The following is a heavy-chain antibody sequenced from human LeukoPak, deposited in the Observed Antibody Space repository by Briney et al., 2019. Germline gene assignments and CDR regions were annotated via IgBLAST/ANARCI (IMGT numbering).Heavy chain of an antibody. V-gene: IGHV3-48*03. CDR3: GRTYYYGSGSYTYGIDV. J-gene: IGHJ6*02. D-gene: IGHD3-10*01. Sequence: GGSLRLSCAASGFTFSSYDMSWVRQAPGKGLEWVSCISSSGSSIYYADSVKGRFTISRDNAKNSLYLQMNSLRAEDTAVYYCGRTYYYGSGSYTYGIDVWGQGTTVTDSS. CDR1: GFTFSSYD. CDR2: ISSSGSSI.